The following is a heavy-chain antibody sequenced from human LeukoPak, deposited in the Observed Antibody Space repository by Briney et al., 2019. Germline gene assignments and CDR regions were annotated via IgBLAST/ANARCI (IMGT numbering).Heavy chain of an antibody. J-gene: IGHJ4*02. V-gene: IGHV3-23*01. D-gene: IGHD6-19*01. CDR2: ISDNGDST. Sequence: GGSLRLSCAASGFTFSSYAMTWVRQAPGKGLEWVSIISDNGDSTYYADSVNGRFIISRDNSRNTLYLQMNSLRAEDTAVYYYAKDLSGAVAGSFDYWGQGTLVTVSS. CDR3: AKDLSGAVAGSFDY. CDR1: GFTFSSYA.